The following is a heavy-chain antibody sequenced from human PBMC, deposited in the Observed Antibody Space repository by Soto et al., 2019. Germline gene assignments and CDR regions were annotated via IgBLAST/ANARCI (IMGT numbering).Heavy chain of an antibody. CDR2: ISHSGST. J-gene: IGHJ4*02. CDR1: GGSFSGFY. CDR3: ARGRAVVATFYRLHYFDY. Sequence: QVQLQQWGAGLLKPSETLSLTCAVYGGSFSGFYWSWIRQPPGKGLEWIGEISHSGSTNYNPSLKSRVTMSIDTSKSQFSLKLNSVTAADTAVYYCARGRAVVATFYRLHYFDYWGQETLVTVSS. D-gene: IGHD5-12*01. V-gene: IGHV4-34*01.